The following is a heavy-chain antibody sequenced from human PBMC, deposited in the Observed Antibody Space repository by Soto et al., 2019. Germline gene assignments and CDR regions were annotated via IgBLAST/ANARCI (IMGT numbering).Heavy chain of an antibody. Sequence: GGSLRLSCTASGFTFGDYAMSWFRQAPGKGLEWVGFIRSKAYGGTTEYAASVKGRFTISRDDSKSIAYLQMNSLKTEDTAVYYCTRAPPLSVYSYGTPYYFDYWGQGTLVTVSS. CDR3: TRAPPLSVYSYGTPYYFDY. V-gene: IGHV3-49*03. D-gene: IGHD5-18*01. CDR1: GFTFGDYA. J-gene: IGHJ4*02. CDR2: IRSKAYGGTT.